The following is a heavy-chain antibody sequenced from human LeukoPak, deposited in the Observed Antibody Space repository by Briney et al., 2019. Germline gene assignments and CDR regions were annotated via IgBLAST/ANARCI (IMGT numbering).Heavy chain of an antibody. V-gene: IGHV4-61*09. CDR2: IYTRGST. CDR3: ATNYTAVSAFDS. CDR1: GGSISSGNYY. D-gene: IGHD6-19*01. Sequence: SETLSLTCTVSGGSISSGNYYWNWIRHPAGKGLAWIGHIYTRGSTKYNPSLKSRVTMSIDASKNQFSLNLYSVTAADTAVYYCATNYTAVSAFDSWGQGTLVTVSS. J-gene: IGHJ4*02.